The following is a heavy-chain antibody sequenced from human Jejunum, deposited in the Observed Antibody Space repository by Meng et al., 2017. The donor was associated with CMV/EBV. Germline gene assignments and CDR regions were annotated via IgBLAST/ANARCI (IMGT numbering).Heavy chain of an antibody. V-gene: IGHV3-13*01. CDR1: GLPVPAYG. CDR3: ARAPSPTRFDY. J-gene: IGHJ4*02. Sequence: CAGCGLPVPAYGLDWMRRTTGKDVDIVSTLRSYGSTSFASAVKGRFIITRVNAKNSVYLQMNGLRSGDTGLYYCARAPSPTRFDYWGQGALVTVSS. CDR2: LRSYGST.